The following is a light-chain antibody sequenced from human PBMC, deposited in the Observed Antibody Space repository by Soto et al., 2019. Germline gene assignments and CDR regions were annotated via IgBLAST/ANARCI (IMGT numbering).Light chain of an antibody. CDR1: HSVSSSY. CDR3: QQYGSSLGVT. Sequence: IVLTQSPVTLSLSPGERSTLSCSCIHSVSSSYLAWYQQKPGQAPRLLIYGASSRATGIPDRFSGSGSGTDFTLTISRLEPEDFAVYYCQQYGSSLGVTFGGGTKVDI. CDR2: GAS. J-gene: IGKJ4*01. V-gene: IGKV3-20*01.